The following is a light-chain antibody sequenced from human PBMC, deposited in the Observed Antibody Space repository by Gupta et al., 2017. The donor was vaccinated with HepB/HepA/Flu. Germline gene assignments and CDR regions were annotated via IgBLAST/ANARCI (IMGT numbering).Light chain of an antibody. CDR2: DAS. CDR1: QNVRNY. Sequence: DIVLTQSPATLSLSPGERATLSCRASQNVRNYLGWYQQKPGQAPRLLIYDASNRATGIPDRFSGSGSGTDFTLTISSLEPEDFAVYYCQQRSNWPITFGQGTRLEIK. V-gene: IGKV3-11*01. J-gene: IGKJ5*01. CDR3: QQRSNWPIT.